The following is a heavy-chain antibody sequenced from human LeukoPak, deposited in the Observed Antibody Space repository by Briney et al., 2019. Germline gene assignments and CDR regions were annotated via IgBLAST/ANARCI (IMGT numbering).Heavy chain of an antibody. Sequence: PGRSLRLSCAASGFTFDDYAMHWVRHAPGKGLEWVSGISWNSGSIGYADSVKGRFTISRDNAKNSLYLQMNSLRAEDTALYYCAKGVDTAMVTPGDYWGQGTLVTVSS. V-gene: IGHV3-9*01. CDR2: ISWNSGSI. CDR1: GFTFDDYA. J-gene: IGHJ4*02. CDR3: AKGVDTAMVTPGDY. D-gene: IGHD5-18*01.